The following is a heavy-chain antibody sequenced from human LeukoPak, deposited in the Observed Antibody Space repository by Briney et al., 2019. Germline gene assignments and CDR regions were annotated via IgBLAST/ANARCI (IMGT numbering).Heavy chain of an antibody. J-gene: IGHJ3*02. CDR2: IRSKANSYAT. Sequence: PGGSLRLSCAASGFTFSGSAMHWVRQASGKGLEWVGRIRSKANSYATAYAASVKGRFTISRDDSKNTAYLQMNSLKTEDTAVYYCTRPGSAYDAFDIWGQGTMVTVSS. CDR1: GFTFSGSA. D-gene: IGHD3-16*01. V-gene: IGHV3-73*01. CDR3: TRPGSAYDAFDI.